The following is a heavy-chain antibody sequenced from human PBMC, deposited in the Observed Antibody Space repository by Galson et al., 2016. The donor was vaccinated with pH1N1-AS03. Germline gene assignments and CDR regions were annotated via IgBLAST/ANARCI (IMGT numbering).Heavy chain of an antibody. Sequence: SLRLSCAAPGFPFSTYGMNWVRQAPGRGLEWVSFITGDSSHKYYADSLKGRFTISRDNAKNSLYLQMNSLRAEDTAVYFCARDYRAYDYSDYWGQGTLVTVSS. CDR2: ITGDSSHK. J-gene: IGHJ4*02. CDR3: ARDYRAYDYSDY. V-gene: IGHV3-21*04. CDR1: GFPFSTYG. D-gene: IGHD3-16*02.